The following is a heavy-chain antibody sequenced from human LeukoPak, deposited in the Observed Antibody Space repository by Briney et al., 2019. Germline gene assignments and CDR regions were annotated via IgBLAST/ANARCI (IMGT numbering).Heavy chain of an antibody. J-gene: IGHJ4*02. CDR3: ARDEIVVVPAAIRYYFDY. V-gene: IGHV3-30-3*01. Sequence: GGSLRLSCAASGFTFSSYAMHWVRQAPGKGLEWVAVISYDGSNKYYADSVKGRFTISRDNSKNTLYLQMNSLRAEDTAVYYCARDEIVVVPAAIRYYFDYWGQGTLVTVSS. CDR2: ISYDGSNK. CDR1: GFTFSSYA. D-gene: IGHD2-2*02.